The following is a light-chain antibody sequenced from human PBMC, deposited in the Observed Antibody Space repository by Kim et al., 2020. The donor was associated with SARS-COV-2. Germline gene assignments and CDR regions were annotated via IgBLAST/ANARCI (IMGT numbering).Light chain of an antibody. CDR3: QQRSNWPQYT. J-gene: IGKJ2*01. CDR1: QSVSSY. V-gene: IGKV3-11*01. Sequence: LSPGERATLSCRASQSVSSYLAWYQQKPGQAPRLLIYDASNRATGIPARFSGSGSGTDFTLTISRLEPEDFAVYYCQQRSNWPQYTFGQGTKLEI. CDR2: DAS.